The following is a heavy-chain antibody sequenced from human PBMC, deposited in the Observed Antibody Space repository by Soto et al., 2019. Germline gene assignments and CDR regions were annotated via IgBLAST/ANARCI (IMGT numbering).Heavy chain of an antibody. D-gene: IGHD3-22*01. Sequence: GASVKVSCKASGYTFTSYAMHWVRQAPGQRLEWMGWINAGNGNTKYSQKFQGRVTITRDTSASTAYMELSSLRSEDTAVYYCARSRVPKPISDSSGDPNWFVPWGQGTLVNVSS. CDR1: GYTFTSYA. CDR2: INAGNGNT. CDR3: ARSRVPKPISDSSGDPNWFVP. V-gene: IGHV1-3*01. J-gene: IGHJ5*02.